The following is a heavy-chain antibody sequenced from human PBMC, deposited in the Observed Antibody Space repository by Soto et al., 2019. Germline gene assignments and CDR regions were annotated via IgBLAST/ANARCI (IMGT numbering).Heavy chain of an antibody. Sequence: PGGSLRLSCAASGFTVSSNYMSWVRQAPGKGLEWVSVIYSGGSTYYADSVKGRFTISRDNSKNTLYLQMNSLRAEDTAVYYCASTRGLWFGALAHYYYGMDVWGQGTTVTVSS. CDR3: ASTRGLWFGALAHYYYGMDV. J-gene: IGHJ6*02. D-gene: IGHD3-10*01. CDR2: IYSGGST. CDR1: GFTVSSNY. V-gene: IGHV3-53*01.